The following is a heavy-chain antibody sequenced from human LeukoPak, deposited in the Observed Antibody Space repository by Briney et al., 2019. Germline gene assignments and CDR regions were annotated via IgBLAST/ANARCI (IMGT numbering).Heavy chain of an antibody. J-gene: IGHJ4*02. D-gene: IGHD4-17*01. CDR3: ARENDYGVLGRRGVFDY. CDR1: GFTFSDYY. CDR2: ISSSSSYT. V-gene: IGHV3-11*06. Sequence: PGGSLRLSCAASGFTFSDYYMSWIRQAPGKGLEWVSYISSSSSYTNYADSVKGRFTISRDNAKNSLYLQMNSLGAGDTAVYYCARENDYGVLGRRGVFDYWGQGTLVTVSS.